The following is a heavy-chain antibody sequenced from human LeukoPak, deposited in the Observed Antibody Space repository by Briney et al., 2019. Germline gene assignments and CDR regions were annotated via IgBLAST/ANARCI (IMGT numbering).Heavy chain of an antibody. CDR2: INPNSGGT. D-gene: IGHD3-3*01. V-gene: IGHV1-2*02. CDR1: GYTFTGYY. J-gene: IGHJ4*02. CDR3: ARDISAFGVVTRGSIDY. Sequence: ASVKVSCKASGYTFTGYYMHWVRQAPGQGLEWMGWINPNSGGTNYAQKFQGRVTMTRDTSISTAYMELSRLRSDDTAVYYCARDISAFGVVTRGSIDYWGQGTLVTVSS.